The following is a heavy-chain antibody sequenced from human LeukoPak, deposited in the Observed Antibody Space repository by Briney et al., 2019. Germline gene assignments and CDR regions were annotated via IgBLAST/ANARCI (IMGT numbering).Heavy chain of an antibody. CDR1: GYTFTNYD. J-gene: IGHJ4*02. D-gene: IGHD7-27*01. CDR3: ARNPPRTGDFNS. V-gene: IGHV1-8*01. Sequence: ASVKVSCKTSGYTFTNYDINRVRQATGQGLEWLGWMSPNNGDTGYAQKFQGRVTMTRDTSTNTAYMELSGLTSEDTAVYYCARNPPRTGDFNSWGQGALVTVSS. CDR2: MSPNNGDT.